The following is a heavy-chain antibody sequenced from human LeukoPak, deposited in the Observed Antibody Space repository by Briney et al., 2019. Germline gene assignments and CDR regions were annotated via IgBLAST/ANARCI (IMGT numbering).Heavy chain of an antibody. J-gene: IGHJ3*02. CDR3: AREGYYDSSGYFAFDI. V-gene: IGHV1-69*04. D-gene: IGHD3-22*01. Sequence: PVKVSCKASGGTFSSYAISWVRQAPGQGLEWMGRIIPILGIANYAQKFQGRVTITADKSTSTAYMELSSLRSEDTAVYYCAREGYYDSSGYFAFDIWGQGTMVTVSS. CDR1: GGTFSSYA. CDR2: IIPILGIA.